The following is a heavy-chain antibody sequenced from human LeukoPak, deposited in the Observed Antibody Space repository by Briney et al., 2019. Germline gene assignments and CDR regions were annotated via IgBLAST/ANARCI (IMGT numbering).Heavy chain of an antibody. CDR2: IYYSGST. CDR3: ARDIAAAEGWFDP. J-gene: IGHJ5*02. Sequence: PSETLSLTCTVSGGSISSYYWSWIRQPPGKGLEWIGYIYYSGSTNYNPSLKSRVTISVDTSKNQFSLKLSSVTAADTAVYYCARDIAAAEGWFDPWGQGTLVTASS. CDR1: GGSISSYY. V-gene: IGHV4-59*01. D-gene: IGHD6-13*01.